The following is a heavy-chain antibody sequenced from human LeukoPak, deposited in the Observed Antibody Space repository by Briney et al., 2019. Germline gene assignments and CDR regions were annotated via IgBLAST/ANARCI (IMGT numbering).Heavy chain of an antibody. Sequence: PSETLSLTCAVYGGSFSGYYWSWIRQPPGKGLEWIGEINHSGSTNYNPSLKSRVTISVDTSKNQFSLKLSSVTAADTAVYYCARDRAVANIRQVSPFDYCGRGTQVTVSS. CDR3: ARDRAVANIRQVSPFDY. D-gene: IGHD6-19*01. J-gene: IGHJ4*02. V-gene: IGHV4-34*01. CDR1: GGSFSGYY. CDR2: INHSGST.